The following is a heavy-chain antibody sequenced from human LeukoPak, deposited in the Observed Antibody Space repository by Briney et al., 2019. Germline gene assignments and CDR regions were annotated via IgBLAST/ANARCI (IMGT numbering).Heavy chain of an antibody. D-gene: IGHD3-22*01. CDR1: GFTVSSNY. Sequence: GGSLRLSCAASGFTVSSNYMSWVRQAPGKGLEWVSVIYSGGSTYYADSVKGRFTISRDNSKNTLYLQMNSLRAEDTAVYYCARDGVFYDSSGYPARYFDYWGQGTLVTVSS. J-gene: IGHJ4*02. V-gene: IGHV3-53*01. CDR3: ARDGVFYDSSGYPARYFDY. CDR2: IYSGGST.